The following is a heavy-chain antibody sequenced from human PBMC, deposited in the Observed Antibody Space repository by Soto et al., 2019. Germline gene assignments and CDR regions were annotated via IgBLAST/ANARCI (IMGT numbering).Heavy chain of an antibody. D-gene: IGHD5-18*01. J-gene: IGHJ4*02. CDR2: ISWNSGNI. Sequence: EVQLEESGGALVQPGRSLRLSCAASGFTFDDYAMHWVRQVLGKGLEWVSSISWNSGNIGYVDSVKGRFTTSRDNAKNSLYLQMNSLRPEDTALYYCVRSKAGYSYGTPFDYWGQGTLVTVSS. CDR3: VRSKAGYSYGTPFDY. CDR1: GFTFDDYA. V-gene: IGHV3-9*01.